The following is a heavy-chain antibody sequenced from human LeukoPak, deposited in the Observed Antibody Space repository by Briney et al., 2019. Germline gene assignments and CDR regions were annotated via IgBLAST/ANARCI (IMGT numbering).Heavy chain of an antibody. D-gene: IGHD2-8*01. Sequence: SETLSLTCTVSGGSISSYYWSWIRQPAGKGLEWIGRIYTSGSTNYNPSLKSRVTMSVDTSKNQFSLKLSSVTAADTAAYYCARDRGYCTNGVCAGTDYWGQGTLVTVSS. CDR1: GGSISSYY. V-gene: IGHV4-4*07. J-gene: IGHJ4*02. CDR2: IYTSGST. CDR3: ARDRGYCTNGVCAGTDY.